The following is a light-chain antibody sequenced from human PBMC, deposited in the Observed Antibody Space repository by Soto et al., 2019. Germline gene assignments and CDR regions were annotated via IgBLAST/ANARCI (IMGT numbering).Light chain of an antibody. Sequence: DLQMTQSPSSLSASVGDRVTITCRASQGISTYLAWYQKKLGNIPNLLIYAASTLQSGVPSRFSGSGSGTDFTLTIRLLQPEDVATYYCQEYNSGPYTFGPGTKLEIK. CDR2: AAS. CDR1: QGISTY. J-gene: IGKJ2*01. CDR3: QEYNSGPYT. V-gene: IGKV1-27*01.